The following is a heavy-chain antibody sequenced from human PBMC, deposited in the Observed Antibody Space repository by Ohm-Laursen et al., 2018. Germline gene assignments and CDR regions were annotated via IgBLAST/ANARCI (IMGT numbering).Heavy chain of an antibody. J-gene: IGHJ6*02. CDR2: INWNGGST. CDR1: GFTVSNYW. D-gene: IGHD3-3*01. Sequence: SLRLSCAASGFTVSNYWMSWVRQAPGKGLEWVSGINWNGGSTGYADSVKGRFTISRDNAKKSLYLQMNSLRVEDTALYHCARSGLRSYGMDVWGQGTTVTVSS. V-gene: IGHV3-20*01. CDR3: ARSGLRSYGMDV.